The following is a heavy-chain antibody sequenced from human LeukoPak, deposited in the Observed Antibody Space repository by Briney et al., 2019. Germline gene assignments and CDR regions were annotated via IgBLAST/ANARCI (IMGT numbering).Heavy chain of an antibody. Sequence: SVKVSCKASGGTFSSYAISWVRQAPGQGLEWMGGIIPIFGTANYAQKFQGRVTITTDESTSTAYMELSSLRSEDTAVYYCARGSVGYGSVSDYWGQGTLVTVSS. CDR2: IIPIFGTA. CDR1: GGTFSSYA. J-gene: IGHJ4*02. CDR3: ARGSVGYGSVSDY. V-gene: IGHV1-69*05. D-gene: IGHD3-10*01.